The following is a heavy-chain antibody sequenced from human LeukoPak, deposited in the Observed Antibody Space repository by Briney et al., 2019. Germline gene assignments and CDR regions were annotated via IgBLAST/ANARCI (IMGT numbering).Heavy chain of an antibody. CDR2: ISYDGSNK. CDR1: GFTFSSYS. Sequence: PGRSLRLSCAASGFTFSSYSMHWVRQAPGKGLEWVAVISYDGSNKYNADSVKGRFTISRDNSKNTLYLQMNSLRREDTAEYYCARAEYDRSGSIYYYYGMDIWGQGTTVTVSS. J-gene: IGHJ6*02. D-gene: IGHD3-22*01. CDR3: ARAEYDRSGSIYYYYGMDI. V-gene: IGHV3-30-3*01.